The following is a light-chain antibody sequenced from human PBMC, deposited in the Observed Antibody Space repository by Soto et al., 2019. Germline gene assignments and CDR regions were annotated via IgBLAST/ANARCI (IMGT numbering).Light chain of an antibody. Sequence: VLARFPGTLSLPHLASPTHYYRPMQSVDRIYRPGCQQKPAQDPRLLIFGAARRATGIPDRCSGSGSGTDLTHTISRLEHEDFAVYYCQQYGSSPLYSFGQGTKVDI. V-gene: IGKV3-20*01. CDR1: QSVDRIY. CDR2: GAA. J-gene: IGKJ2*03. CDR3: QQYGSSPLYS.